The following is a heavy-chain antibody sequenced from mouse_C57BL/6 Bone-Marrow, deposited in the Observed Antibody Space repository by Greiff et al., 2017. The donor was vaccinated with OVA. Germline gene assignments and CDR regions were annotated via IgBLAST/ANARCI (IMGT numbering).Heavy chain of an antibody. CDR2: IDPENGDT. CDR3: TFVFYDYDSSYGGDWYFDV. D-gene: IGHD1-1*01. Sequence: EVQLQQSGAELVRPGASVKLSCTASGFNIKDDYMHWVKQRPEQGLEWIGWIDPENGDTEYASKFQGKATITADTSSNTAYLQLSSLTSEDTAVYYCTFVFYDYDSSYGGDWYFDVGGTGTTVTVSS. V-gene: IGHV14-4*01. CDR1: GFNIKDDY. J-gene: IGHJ1*03.